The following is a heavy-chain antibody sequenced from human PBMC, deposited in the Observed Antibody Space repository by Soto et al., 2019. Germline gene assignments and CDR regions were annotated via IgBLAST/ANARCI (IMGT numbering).Heavy chain of an antibody. D-gene: IGHD6-6*01. J-gene: IGHJ4*02. CDR2: FDPEDGET. CDR1: GYTLTELS. CDR3: ATSMKYSRSRGFDY. Sequence: SVKVSCKVSGYTLTELSMHWVRQAPGKGLEWMGGFDPEDGETIYAQKFQGRVTMTEDTSTDTAYMELSSLRSEDTAVYYCATSMKYSRSRGFDYWGQGNLVTVSS. V-gene: IGHV1-24*01.